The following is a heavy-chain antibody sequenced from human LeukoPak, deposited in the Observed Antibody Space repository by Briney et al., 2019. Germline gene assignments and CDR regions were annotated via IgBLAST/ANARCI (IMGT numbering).Heavy chain of an antibody. CDR1: GYTFTGYY. Sequence: ASVKVSCKASGYTFTGYYMHWVRQAPGQGLEWRGWINPNSGGTNYAQKFQGRVTMTRDTSISTAYMELSRLRSDDTAVYYCARDFSGDVDIVATILGIAFDIWGQGTMVTVSS. J-gene: IGHJ3*02. CDR2: INPNSGGT. D-gene: IGHD5-12*01. V-gene: IGHV1-2*02. CDR3: ARDFSGDVDIVATILGIAFDI.